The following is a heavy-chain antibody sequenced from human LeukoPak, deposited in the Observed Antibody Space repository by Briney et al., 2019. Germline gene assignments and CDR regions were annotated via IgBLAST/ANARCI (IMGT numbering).Heavy chain of an antibody. D-gene: IGHD2-2*01. CDR3: ARDFMPLNSASYGMDV. CDR2: INHSGST. J-gene: IGHJ6*02. CDR1: GGSFSGYY. V-gene: IGHV4-34*01. Sequence: SETLSLTCAVYGGSFSGYYWSWIRQPPGKGLEWIGEINHSGSTNYNPSLKSRVTISVDTSKNQFSLKLSSVTAADTAVYYCARDFMPLNSASYGMDVWGQGTTVTVSS.